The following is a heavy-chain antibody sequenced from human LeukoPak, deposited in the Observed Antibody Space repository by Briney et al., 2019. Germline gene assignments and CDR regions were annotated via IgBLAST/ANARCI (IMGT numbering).Heavy chain of an antibody. D-gene: IGHD1-26*01. V-gene: IGHV3-74*01. CDR1: GFTFSSYW. CDR3: AKDPIFSGSYGVFDS. CDR2: INGGGSDT. J-gene: IGHJ4*02. Sequence: PGGSLRLSCAASGFTFSSYWMHWVRQAPGKGPVWVSRINGGGSDTTYVDSVKGRFTISRDNARNTLFLQMNSLRAGDTAVYYCAKDPIFSGSYGVFDSWGQGTLVTVSS.